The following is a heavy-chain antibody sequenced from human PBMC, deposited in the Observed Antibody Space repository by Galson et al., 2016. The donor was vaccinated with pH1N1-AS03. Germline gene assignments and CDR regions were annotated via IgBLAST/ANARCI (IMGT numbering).Heavy chain of an antibody. Sequence: SLRLSCAASGFTFTNAWMSWVRRAPGKGLEWVGRIKSKRDGGATEYAGPVKGRFTISRDDSQNTLYLQMSSLKIEDTAMYYCTTMSQAAAPNWGQGTLVTVSS. V-gene: IGHV3-15*01. CDR1: GFTFTNAW. D-gene: IGHD6-13*01. CDR3: TTMSQAAAPN. J-gene: IGHJ4*02. CDR2: IKSKRDGGAT.